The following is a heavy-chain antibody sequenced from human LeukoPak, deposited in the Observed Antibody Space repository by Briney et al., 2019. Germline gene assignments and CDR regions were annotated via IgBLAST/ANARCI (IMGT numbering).Heavy chain of an antibody. D-gene: IGHD3-9*01. V-gene: IGHV3-15*01. J-gene: IGHJ4*02. Sequence: PGGSLRLSCAASGFTFYNAWMSWVRQAPGKGLEWVGRIKSKTEGGTTDYAAPMKGRFTISRDDSENTLYLQMNILTTEDTAFYYCVTASALVGAWAYWGQGTLVTVSS. CDR3: VTASALVGAWAY. CDR2: IKSKTEGGTT. CDR1: GFTFYNAW.